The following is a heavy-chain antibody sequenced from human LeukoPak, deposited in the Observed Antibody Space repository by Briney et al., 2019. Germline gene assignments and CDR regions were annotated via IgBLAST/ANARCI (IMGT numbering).Heavy chain of an antibody. CDR1: GYTFTGYY. J-gene: IGHJ4*02. CDR2: INPNSGGT. V-gene: IGHV1-2*06. D-gene: IGHD3-22*01. Sequence: ASVKVSCKASGYTFTGYYMHWVRQAPGQGLEWMGRINPNSGGTNYAQKFQGRVTMTRDTSISTVYMKLSRLRSDDTAVYYCARVGYYESSGYYEYWGQGTLVTVSS. CDR3: ARVGYYESSGYYEY.